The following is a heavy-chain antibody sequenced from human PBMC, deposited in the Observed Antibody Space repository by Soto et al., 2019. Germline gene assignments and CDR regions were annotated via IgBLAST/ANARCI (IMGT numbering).Heavy chain of an antibody. CDR1: GFTCSTNY. V-gene: IGHV3-66*01. D-gene: IGHD5-18*01. Sequence: EVQLVESGGGLVQPGGSLRLSCAASGFTCSTNYMSWVRQAPGKGLGWVSIIYIGGDTYYADSVKGRFAISRDNSKNTVYLQMNSLRAEDTAVYYCTRGPQRYSYGYWGQGTLVTVSS. CDR3: TRGPQRYSYGY. J-gene: IGHJ4*02. CDR2: IYIGGDT.